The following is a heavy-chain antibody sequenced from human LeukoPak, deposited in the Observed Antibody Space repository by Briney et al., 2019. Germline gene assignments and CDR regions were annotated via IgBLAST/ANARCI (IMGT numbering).Heavy chain of an antibody. V-gene: IGHV3-48*02. D-gene: IGHD4-17*01. CDR2: ISSSSSTM. J-gene: IGHJ4*02. CDR1: GFTFSTYS. CDR3: ASRAYGDYGFDY. Sequence: PGGSLRLSCAASGFTFSTYSMNWVCQAPGKGLEWVSYISSSSSTMFYADSVKGRFTISRDNAKNSLFLQMNSLRDEDTAVYYCASRAYGDYGFDYWGQGTLVTVSS.